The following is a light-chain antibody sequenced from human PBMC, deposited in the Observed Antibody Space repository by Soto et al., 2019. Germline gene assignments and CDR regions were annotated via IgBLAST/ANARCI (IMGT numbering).Light chain of an antibody. CDR3: QQYYSTPGT. J-gene: IGKJ1*01. V-gene: IGKV4-1*01. CDR2: WAS. Sequence: DIVMTQSPDSLAVSLGERATINCKSSQSVLYSSNNKNYLAWYQQKPGQPPKLLIYWASTRESGVPDRFRGSGSGTDFTLTISILQAEDVAVYYCQQYYSTPGTFGQGTQVEIK. CDR1: QSVLYSSNNKNY.